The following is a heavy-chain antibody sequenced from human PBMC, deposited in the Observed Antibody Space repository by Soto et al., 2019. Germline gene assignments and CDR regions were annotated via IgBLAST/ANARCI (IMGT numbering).Heavy chain of an antibody. J-gene: IGHJ5*02. D-gene: IGHD3-10*01. Sequence: KPSETLSLTCTVSGGSISSGDYYWSWIRQPPGKGLEWIGYIYYSGSTYYNPSLKSRVTISVDTSKNQFSLKLSSVTAADTAVYYCARDSGGFGELFPWGQGTLVTISS. V-gene: IGHV4-30-4*01. CDR2: IYYSGST. CDR1: GGSISSGDYY. CDR3: ARDSGGFGELFP.